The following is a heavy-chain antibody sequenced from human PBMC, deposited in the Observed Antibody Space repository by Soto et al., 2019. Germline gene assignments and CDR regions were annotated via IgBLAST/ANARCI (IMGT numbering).Heavy chain of an antibody. CDR3: AKEMYPRTVLDSSSPWGDY. CDR2: VSYDGSYK. J-gene: IGHJ4*02. CDR1: GFTFSDYG. D-gene: IGHD6-6*01. Sequence: VKLLESGGGVAQPGRSLRLSCAVSGFTFSDYGMHWVRQAPGKGLEWVAVVSYDGSYKYYADSVKGRFTVSRDLSGNTLFLQMNSLRLEDTAVYFCAKEMYPRTVLDSSSPWGDYWGQGTLVAVSS. V-gene: IGHV3-30*18.